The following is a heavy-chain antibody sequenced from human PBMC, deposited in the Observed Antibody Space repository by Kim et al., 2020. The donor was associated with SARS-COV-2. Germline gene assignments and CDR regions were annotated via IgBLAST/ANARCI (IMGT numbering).Heavy chain of an antibody. J-gene: IGHJ4*02. D-gene: IGHD6-13*01. CDR2: INHSGST. CDR3: ARTALSRRIAAAGMAY. V-gene: IGHV4-34*01. Sequence: SETLSLTCAVYGGSFSGYYWSWIRQPPGKGLEWIGEINHSGSTNYNPSLKSRVTISVDTSKNQFSLKLSSVTAADTAVYYCARTALSRRIAAAGMAYWGQGTLVTVSS. CDR1: GGSFSGYY.